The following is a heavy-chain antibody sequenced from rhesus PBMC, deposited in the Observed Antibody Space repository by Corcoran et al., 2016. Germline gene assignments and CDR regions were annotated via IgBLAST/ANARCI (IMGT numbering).Heavy chain of an antibody. CDR2: IYGSGSRT. CDR1: GGSTSSSY. D-gene: IGHD1-1*01. Sequence: QLQLQDSGPGLVKPSETLSVTCAVSGGSTSSSYWSWIRQAPGKGLEWIGYIYGSGSRTKYNPSLKSRVTLSVDTSKYQLSLKLSSVTAADTAVYYCAKSLRNYYFDYWGQGVLVTVSS. CDR3: AKSLRNYYFDY. V-gene: IGHV4-169*01. J-gene: IGHJ4*01.